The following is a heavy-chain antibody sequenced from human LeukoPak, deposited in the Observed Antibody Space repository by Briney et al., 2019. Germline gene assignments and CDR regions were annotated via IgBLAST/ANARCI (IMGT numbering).Heavy chain of an antibody. J-gene: IGHJ4*02. CDR3: ARVGYYDSSGYYHYYFDY. D-gene: IGHD3-22*01. CDR2: IYYSGST. CDR1: GGSISSYY. Sequence: PSETLSLTCTVSGGSISSYYWSWIRQPPGKGLEWIGYIYYSGSTNYNPSLKSRVTISVDTSKNQFSLKLSSVTAADTAVYYCARVGYYDSSGYYHYYFDYWGQGTLVTVSS. V-gene: IGHV4-59*01.